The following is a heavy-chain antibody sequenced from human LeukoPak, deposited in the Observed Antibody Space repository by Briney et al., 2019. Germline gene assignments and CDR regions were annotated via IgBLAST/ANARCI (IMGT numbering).Heavy chain of an antibody. CDR2: ISSSSSTI. D-gene: IGHD5-18*01. Sequence: GGSLRLSCAASGFTFSSYSMNWVRQAPGKGLEWVSYISSSSSTIYYADSVKGRFTISRANAKNSLYLQMNSLRAEDTAVYYCARHTAMAVLDYWGQGTLVTVSS. V-gene: IGHV3-48*01. CDR3: ARHTAMAVLDY. J-gene: IGHJ4*02. CDR1: GFTFSSYS.